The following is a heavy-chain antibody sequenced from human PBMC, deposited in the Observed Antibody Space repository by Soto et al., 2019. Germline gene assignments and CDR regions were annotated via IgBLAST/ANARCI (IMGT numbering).Heavy chain of an antibody. J-gene: IGHJ4*02. Sequence: EVQLVESGGGLVKPGGSLRLSCAASGFTSSSYSMNWVRQAPGKALEWVSSISSSSSYIYYADSVKGRFTISRDNAKNSLYLQMNSLRAEDTAVYYCARDQEVASLAYWGQGTLVTVSS. CDR2: ISSSSSYI. CDR1: GFTSSSYS. D-gene: IGHD2-15*01. V-gene: IGHV3-21*01. CDR3: ARDQEVASLAY.